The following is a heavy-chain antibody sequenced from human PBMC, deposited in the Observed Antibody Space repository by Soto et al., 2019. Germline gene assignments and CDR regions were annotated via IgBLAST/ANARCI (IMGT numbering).Heavy chain of an antibody. CDR1: GGTFSSYA. V-gene: IGHV1-69*13. Sequence: SVKVSCQASGGTFSSYAISWVRQAPGQGLEWMGGIIPIFGTANYAQKFQGRVTITADESTSTAYMELSSLRSEDTAVYYCARERITYYYDSSGPRWFDPWGQGTLVTVSS. J-gene: IGHJ5*02. CDR2: IIPIFGTA. CDR3: ARERITYYYDSSGPRWFDP. D-gene: IGHD3-22*01.